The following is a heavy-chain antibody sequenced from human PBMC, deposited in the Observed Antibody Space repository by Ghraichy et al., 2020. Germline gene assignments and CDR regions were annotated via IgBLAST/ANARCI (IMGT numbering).Heavy chain of an antibody. J-gene: IGHJ4*02. D-gene: IGHD5-12*01. V-gene: IGHV4-39*01. CDR1: GGSVSSSIYY. CDR3: ARHTGYSGYAPSS. CDR2: IFYRGTT. Sequence: SETLSLTCTVSGGSVSSSIYYWGWIRQPPGKGLEWIGSIFYRGTTYYNPSLKSRVTLSMDTSKNQFSLKLNSVTAADTAVYYGARHTGYSGYAPSSGGQGTLVTVAS.